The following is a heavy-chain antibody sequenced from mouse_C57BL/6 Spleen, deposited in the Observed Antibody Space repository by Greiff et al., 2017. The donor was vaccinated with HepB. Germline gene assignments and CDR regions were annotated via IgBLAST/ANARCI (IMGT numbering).Heavy chain of an antibody. CDR1: GYTFTSYW. J-gene: IGHJ4*01. D-gene: IGHD2-3*01. CDR2: INPSNGGT. CDR3: AREEKVYDGLYYAMDY. V-gene: IGHV1-53*01. Sequence: QVQLPQPGTELVKPGASVKLSCKASGYTFTSYWMHWVKQRPGQGLEWIGNINPSNGGTNYNEKFKSKATLTVDKSSSTAYMQLSSLTSEDSAVYYCAREEKVYDGLYYAMDYWGQGTSVTVSS.